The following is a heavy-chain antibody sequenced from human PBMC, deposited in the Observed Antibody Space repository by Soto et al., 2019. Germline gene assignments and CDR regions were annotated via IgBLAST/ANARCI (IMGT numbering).Heavy chain of an antibody. CDR2: IYWDDSK. V-gene: IGHV2-5*02. Sequence: QITLKESGPTLVRPTQTLTLTCAFSGFSLSTSGVGVGWIRQPPGKALEWLAVIYWDDSKHYSPSLRCRLTIANDTSKNHAFRTWTNLHAVDTATYYCAHKGTEDWRLDYWGQGTLVTVSS. D-gene: IGHD1-1*01. CDR3: AHKGTEDWRLDY. J-gene: IGHJ4*02. CDR1: GFSLSTSGVG.